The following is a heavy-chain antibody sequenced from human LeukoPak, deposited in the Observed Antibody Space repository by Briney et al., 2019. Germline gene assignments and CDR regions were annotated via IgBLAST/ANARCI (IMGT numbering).Heavy chain of an antibody. J-gene: IGHJ4*02. CDR3: AKSLSSTWYYFDY. CDR1: GFTFSDHY. Sequence: AGGSLRLSCAASGFTFSDHYMSWIRQAPGKGLEWVSDISSSRSSTNYADSVKGRFTISRDNAKNSLYLQMNSLRAEDTAVYYCAKSLSSTWYYFDYWGQGTLVTVSS. D-gene: IGHD6-13*01. V-gene: IGHV3-11*06. CDR2: ISSSRSST.